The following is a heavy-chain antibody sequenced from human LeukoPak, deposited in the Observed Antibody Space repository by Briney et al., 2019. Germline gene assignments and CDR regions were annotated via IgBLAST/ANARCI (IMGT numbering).Heavy chain of an antibody. CDR2: ITSSGSTI. V-gene: IGHV3-48*03. Sequence: GGSLRLSCAASGFAFSNYEMNWVRQAPGKGLEWVSYITSSGSTIYYADSVQGRFTISRDNAKNSLYLQMNSLRAEDTAVYYCARSRITMIPYYFDYWGQGTLVTVSS. J-gene: IGHJ4*02. CDR1: GFAFSNYE. CDR3: ARSRITMIPYYFDY. D-gene: IGHD3-22*01.